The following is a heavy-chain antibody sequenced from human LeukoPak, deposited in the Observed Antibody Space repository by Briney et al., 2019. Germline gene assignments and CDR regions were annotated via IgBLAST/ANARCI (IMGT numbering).Heavy chain of an antibody. CDR2: IYHSGST. CDR3: ARDRGPGYFDL. V-gene: IGHV4-30-2*01. Sequence: LRLSCAASGFTFDDYAMHWVRQPPGKGLEWIGYIYHSGSTYYNPSLKSRVTISVDRSKNQFSLKLSSVTAADTAVYYCARDRGPGYFDLWGRGTLVTVSS. J-gene: IGHJ2*01. D-gene: IGHD5-12*01. CDR1: GFTFDDYA.